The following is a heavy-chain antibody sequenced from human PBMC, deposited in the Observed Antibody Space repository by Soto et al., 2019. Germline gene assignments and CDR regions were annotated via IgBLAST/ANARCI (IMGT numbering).Heavy chain of an antibody. Sequence: GGSLRLSCAASGFTFNSYAMTWVRQAPGKGLEWVSGISGSGDTTYYADSARGRFTISRDNSKSTLHLQINSLRAEDTAIYYCAKLGSDDWKYFQYWGQGTLVTVSS. CDR2: ISGSGDTT. CDR1: GFTFNSYA. D-gene: IGHD1-1*01. J-gene: IGHJ4*02. V-gene: IGHV3-23*01. CDR3: AKLGSDDWKYFQY.